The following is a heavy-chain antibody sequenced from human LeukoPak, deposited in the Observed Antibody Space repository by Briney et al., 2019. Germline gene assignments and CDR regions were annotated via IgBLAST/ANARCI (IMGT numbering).Heavy chain of an antibody. CDR1: GFTFSNYG. Sequence: GGSLRLSCASSGFTFSNYGMHWVRQAPGKGLERVAGIWYDGSNKYYADSVKGRFTISRDNSKNTLYLQMNSLSAEDTAVYYCARGDYYDSSGYSQYFQHWGQGTLVTVSS. CDR2: IWYDGSNK. V-gene: IGHV3-33*01. CDR3: ARGDYYDSSGYSQYFQH. J-gene: IGHJ1*01. D-gene: IGHD3-22*01.